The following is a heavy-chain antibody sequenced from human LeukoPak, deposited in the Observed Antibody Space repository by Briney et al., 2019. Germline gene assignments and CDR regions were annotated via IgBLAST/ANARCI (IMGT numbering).Heavy chain of an antibody. CDR3: AGGYAYFDY. V-gene: IGHV3-74*01. CDR2: INSDGNST. CDR1: GLTFSNYW. D-gene: IGHD5-12*01. J-gene: IGHJ4*02. Sequence: GGSLRLSCAASGLTFSNYWIHWVRQAPGKGLVWVSRINSDGNSTSYADSVKGRFTISRDNAKNSLYLQMNSLRAEDTAVYYCAGGYAYFDYWGQGTLVTVSS.